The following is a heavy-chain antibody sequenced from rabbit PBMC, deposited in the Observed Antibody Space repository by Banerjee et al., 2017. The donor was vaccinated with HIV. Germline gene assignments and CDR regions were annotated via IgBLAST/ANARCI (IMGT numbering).Heavy chain of an antibody. D-gene: IGHD8-1*01. J-gene: IGHJ4*01. Sequence: QSLEESGGDLVKPGASLTLTCTASGFSLSNYVMCWVRQAPGKGLEWIGCIYTGSGSTYYASWAKGRFTISKTSSTTVTLQMTSLTAADTATYFCASSGAGSSYGIYYFNLWGQGTL. CDR1: GFSLSNYV. V-gene: IGHV1S40*01. CDR2: IYTGSGST. CDR3: ASSGAGSSYGIYYFNL.